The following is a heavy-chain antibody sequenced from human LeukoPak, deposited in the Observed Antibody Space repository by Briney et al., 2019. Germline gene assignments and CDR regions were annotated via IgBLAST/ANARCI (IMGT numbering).Heavy chain of an antibody. Sequence: VASVKVSCKASGYTFTGYYMHWVRQAPGQGLEWMGWINPNSGGTNYAQKFQGRVTMTRDTSISTAYMELSRLRSDDTAVYYCAREGLYSGYGYDACDIWGQGTMVTVSS. CDR3: AREGLYSGYGYDACDI. D-gene: IGHD5-12*01. CDR2: INPNSGGT. J-gene: IGHJ3*02. CDR1: GYTFTGYY. V-gene: IGHV1-2*02.